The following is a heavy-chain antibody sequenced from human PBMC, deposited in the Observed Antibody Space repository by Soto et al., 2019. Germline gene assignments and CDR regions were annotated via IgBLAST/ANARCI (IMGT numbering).Heavy chain of an antibody. J-gene: IGHJ4*02. CDR3: ASPDYYDSSGYPPRILNY. CDR2: IYYSGST. D-gene: IGHD3-22*01. Sequence: SETLSLTCAVSGGSISSSNWWSWVRQPPGKGLEWIGEIYYSGSTNYNPSLKSRVTISVDKSKNQFSLKLSSVTAADTAVYYCASPDYYDSSGYPPRILNYWGQGTLVTV. CDR1: GGSISSSNW. V-gene: IGHV4-4*02.